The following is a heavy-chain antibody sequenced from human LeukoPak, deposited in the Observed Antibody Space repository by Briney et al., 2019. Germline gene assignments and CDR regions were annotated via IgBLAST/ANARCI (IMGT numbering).Heavy chain of an antibody. Sequence: GASVKVSCKASGGTFSSYAISWVRQAPGQGLEWMGGIIPIFGTANYAQKFQGRVTITADESTSTAYMELSSLRSEDTAVYYCARDLGANYYGSGTYYFDYWGQGTLVTVSS. D-gene: IGHD3-10*01. J-gene: IGHJ4*02. CDR1: GGTFSSYA. CDR2: IIPIFGTA. CDR3: ARDLGANYYGSGTYYFDY. V-gene: IGHV1-69*13.